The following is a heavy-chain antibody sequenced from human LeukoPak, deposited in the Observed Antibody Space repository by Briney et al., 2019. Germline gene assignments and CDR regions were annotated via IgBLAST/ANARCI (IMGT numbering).Heavy chain of an antibody. D-gene: IGHD3-10*01. J-gene: IGHJ4*02. V-gene: IGHV4-59*01. CDR2: IYQSGNT. Sequence: SETLSLTCTVSADSIRNFYWNWIRQSPGKGLEWIGYIYQSGNTNYNPSLKSRLTTSIDTSKNQFSLNLSSVTAADTAVYYCARATYGSGSYYVVNFDYWGQGALVTVSS. CDR3: ARATYGSGSYYVVNFDY. CDR1: ADSIRNFY.